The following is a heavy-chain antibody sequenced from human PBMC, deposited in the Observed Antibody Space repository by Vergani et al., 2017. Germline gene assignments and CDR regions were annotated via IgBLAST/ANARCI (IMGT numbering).Heavy chain of an antibody. V-gene: IGHV4-31*03. J-gene: IGHJ6*03. CDR3: ARVTVEMATTPPYYYYYMDV. CDR1: GGSISSGGYY. D-gene: IGHD5-24*01. Sequence: QVQLQESGPGLVKPSQTLSLTCTVSGGSISSGGYYWSWIRQHPGNGLAWIGYIDYSGSTYYNPSLKSRVTISVDTSKNQFSLKLSSVTAADTAVYYCARVTVEMATTPPYYYYYMDVWGKGTTVTVSS. CDR2: IDYSGST.